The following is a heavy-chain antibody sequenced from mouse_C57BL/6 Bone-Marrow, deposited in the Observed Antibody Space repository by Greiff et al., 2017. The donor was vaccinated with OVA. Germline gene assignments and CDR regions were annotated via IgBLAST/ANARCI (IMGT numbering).Heavy chain of an antibody. CDR3: ARDTPYYYYGPMGY. J-gene: IGHJ4*01. CDR2: ISDGGSYT. V-gene: IGHV5-4*01. Sequence: EVKLVESGGGLVKPGGSLKLSCAASGFTFSSYAMSWVRQTPEKRLEWVATISDGGSYTYYPDNVKGRFTISRDNAKNNLYLQMSHLKSEDTAMYYCARDTPYYYYGPMGYWGQGTSVTVSS. D-gene: IGHD1-1*01. CDR1: GFTFSSYA.